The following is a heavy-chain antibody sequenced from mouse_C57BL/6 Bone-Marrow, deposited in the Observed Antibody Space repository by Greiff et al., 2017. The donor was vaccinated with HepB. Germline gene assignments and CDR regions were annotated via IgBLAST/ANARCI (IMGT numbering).Heavy chain of an antibody. CDR1: GYSITSGYY. D-gene: IGHD2-3*01. Sequence: EVKLLESGPGLVKPSQSLSLTCSVTGYSITSGYYWNWIRQFPGNKLEWMGYISYDGSNNYNPSLKNRISITRDTSKNQFFLKLNSVTTEDTATYYCARTGYDGYQAWFAYWGQGTLVTVSA. CDR2: ISYDGSN. CDR3: ARTGYDGYQAWFAY. V-gene: IGHV3-6*01. J-gene: IGHJ3*01.